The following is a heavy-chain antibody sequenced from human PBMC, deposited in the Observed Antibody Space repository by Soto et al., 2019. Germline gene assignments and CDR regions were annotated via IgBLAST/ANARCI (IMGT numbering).Heavy chain of an antibody. J-gene: IGHJ5*02. CDR2: IKQDGSEK. V-gene: IGHV3-7*01. CDR1: GFTFSSYW. CDR3: ARCSGGSCYLGWFDP. Sequence: EVQLVESGGGLVQPGGSLRLSCAASGFTFSSYWMSWVRQAPGKGLEWVANIKQDGSEKYYVDSVKGRFTISRDNAKNSLYLQMNILRAEDTAVYYCARCSGGSCYLGWFDPWGQGTLVTVSS. D-gene: IGHD2-15*01.